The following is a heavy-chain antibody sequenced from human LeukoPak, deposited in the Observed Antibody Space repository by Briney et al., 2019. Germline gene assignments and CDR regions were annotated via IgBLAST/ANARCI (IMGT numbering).Heavy chain of an antibody. CDR3: GYFNSGSYSTPDS. CDR1: GFTFDDYG. D-gene: IGHD3-10*01. Sequence: GGSLRLSCAASGFTFDDYGMSWVRQAPGKGLEWVAYIDYDQTIQYYADSVKGRFTISRDNSKNTLYLQMKTLRSEDTAVYYCGYFNSGSYSTPDSWGQGTQVTVSS. V-gene: IGHV3-30*02. J-gene: IGHJ5*01. CDR2: IDYDQTIQ.